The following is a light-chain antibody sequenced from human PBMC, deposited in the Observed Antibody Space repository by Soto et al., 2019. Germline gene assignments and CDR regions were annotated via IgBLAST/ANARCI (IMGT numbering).Light chain of an antibody. CDR1: QSVRTD. CDR2: RAS. Sequence: EIILQQSPATLYVSPGESATLSCRASQSVRTDLASYQQKPGQAPRLLIYRASTRATGFPARFSGSGSGTDFTRTISSLQSEDFAVYHCQQYNDWPHTFGEGTKV. CDR3: QQYNDWPHT. J-gene: IGKJ4*02. V-gene: IGKV3-15*01.